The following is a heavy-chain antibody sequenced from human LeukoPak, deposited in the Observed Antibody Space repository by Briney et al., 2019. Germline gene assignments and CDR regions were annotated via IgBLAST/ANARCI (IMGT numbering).Heavy chain of an antibody. CDR3: AKQGGRGGALSFFDY. CDR1: GVSISTTSYY. V-gene: IGHV4-39*07. Sequence: PADTLSLTCTVSGVSISTTSYYWGWIRQTPGKGLEWIWCTFYSERIHSSPSLRSRVTISVDASKNQLFLTLSAVTAADTAMFYCAKQGGRGGALSFFDYWGQGTLATVSS. J-gene: IGHJ4*02. D-gene: IGHD3-16*01. CDR2: TFYSERI.